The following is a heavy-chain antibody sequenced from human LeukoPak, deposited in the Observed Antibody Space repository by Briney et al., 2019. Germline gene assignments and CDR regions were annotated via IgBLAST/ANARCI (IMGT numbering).Heavy chain of an antibody. CDR1: GFTFSSYG. Sequence: GGSLRLSCAASGFTFSSYGMHWVRQAPGKGLEWVSGISENGGSTPYADSVKGRFIISRDNSKNTLYLQMNSLRAEDTAVYYCVRDGGGSYYPHFDYWGQGTLVTASS. J-gene: IGHJ4*02. CDR3: VRDGGGSYYPHFDY. V-gene: IGHV3-23*01. D-gene: IGHD1-26*01. CDR2: ISENGGST.